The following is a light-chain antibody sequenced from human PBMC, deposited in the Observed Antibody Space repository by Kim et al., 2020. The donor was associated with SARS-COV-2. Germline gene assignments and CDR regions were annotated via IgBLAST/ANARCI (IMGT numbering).Light chain of an antibody. CDR3: QQTYSVPNT. V-gene: IGKV1-39*01. Sequence: DIQMTQSPSSLSASVGDRVTITCRASRSISTSLHWYQHIPGKAPKFLIYAVSSLQSGVPSRFSGSGSGTDFTLTINSLQPEDFATYYWQQTYSVPNTFGQGTKLEI. CDR1: RSISTS. CDR2: AVS. J-gene: IGKJ2*01.